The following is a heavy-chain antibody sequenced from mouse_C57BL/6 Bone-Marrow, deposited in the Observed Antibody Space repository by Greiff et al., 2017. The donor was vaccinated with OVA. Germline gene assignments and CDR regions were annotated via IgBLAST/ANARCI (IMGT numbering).Heavy chain of an antibody. Sequence: VKLQQPGAELVGPGSSVTLSCKASGYTFPSSWLHWVKRRPIQGLKWIVNIDPSDSETHYNQKFKDKATLTVDKSSSTAYMQLSSLTSEDSAVYYCARYSYYRGRDYWGQGTSGTVSS. V-gene: IGHV1-52*01. CDR3: ARYSYYRGRDY. J-gene: IGHJ4*01. D-gene: IGHD2-14*01. CDR1: GYTFPSSW. CDR2: IDPSDSET.